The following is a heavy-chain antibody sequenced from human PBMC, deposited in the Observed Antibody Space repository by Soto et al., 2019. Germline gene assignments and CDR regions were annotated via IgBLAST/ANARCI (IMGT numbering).Heavy chain of an antibody. D-gene: IGHD3-22*01. CDR1: GFTFSDYY. CDR2: ISSSGSTI. CDR3: ARGSAYYDSSVPAAAGMDV. Sequence: PGGSLRLSCAASGFTFSDYYMSWIRQAPGKGLEWVSYISSSGSTIYYAESVKGRFTISRDNAKNSLYLQMNSLRAEDTAVYYCARGSAYYDSSVPAAAGMDVWGQGTTVTVSS. J-gene: IGHJ6*02. V-gene: IGHV3-11*01.